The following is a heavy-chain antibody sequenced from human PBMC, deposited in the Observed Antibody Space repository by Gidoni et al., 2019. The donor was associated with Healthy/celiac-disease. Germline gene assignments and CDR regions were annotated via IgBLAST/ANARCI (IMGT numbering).Heavy chain of an antibody. D-gene: IGHD2-15*01. CDR2: ISSSSSYI. Sequence: EVQLVESGGGLVKPGGSLRLSCAASGFPFRSYSMNWVRQAPGKGLAWVSSISSSSSYIYYADSVKGRFTISRDNAKNSLYLQMNSLRAEDTAVYYCARDPVVAYYYYYMDVWGKGTTVTVSS. V-gene: IGHV3-21*01. J-gene: IGHJ6*03. CDR1: GFPFRSYS. CDR3: ARDPVVAYYYYYMDV.